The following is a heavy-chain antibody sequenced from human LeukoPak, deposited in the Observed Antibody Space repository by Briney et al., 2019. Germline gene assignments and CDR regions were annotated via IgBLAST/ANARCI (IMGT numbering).Heavy chain of an antibody. CDR1: GSRFTSYW. D-gene: IGHD6-6*01. J-gene: IGHJ4*02. V-gene: IGHV5-51*01. CDR3: ARLASSSSLYYFDY. CDR2: IYPGDSDT. Sequence: GVSLKISCKRSGSRFTSYWIGWVRQMPGEGLERMGIIYPGDSDTRYSPSFQGQVTISADKSISTAYLQWSSLKASDTAMYYCARLASSSSLYYFDYWGQGTLVTVSS.